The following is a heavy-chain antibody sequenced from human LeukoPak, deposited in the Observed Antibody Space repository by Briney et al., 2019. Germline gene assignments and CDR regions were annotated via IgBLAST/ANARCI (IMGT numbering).Heavy chain of an antibody. CDR3: ARGSYGMDV. CDR2: VSKGDGTT. J-gene: IGHJ6*02. V-gene: IGHV3-23*01. Sequence: PGGSLRLSCAASGFTFTTYAISWVRQAPGKGLEWVSSVSKGDGTTYYADSVKGRLTISRDNSKNTLHLQMNGLRAEDTAVYYCARGSYGMDVWGQGTTVTVSS. CDR1: GFTFTTYA.